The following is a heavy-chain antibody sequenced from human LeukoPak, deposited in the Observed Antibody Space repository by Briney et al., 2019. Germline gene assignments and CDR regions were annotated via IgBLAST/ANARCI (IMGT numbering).Heavy chain of an antibody. V-gene: IGHV3-74*01. CDR1: GFTFSSYW. CDR2: IHKDGPTTDT. Sequence: PGGSLRLSCAASGFTFSSYWMHWVRQAPGMGLVWVSRIHKDGPTTDTDYADSVRGRFTISRDNAKNTLYLEMNNLRAEDTAVYYCTREHEAPRYWFFDLWGRGTLVTVSS. J-gene: IGHJ2*01. CDR3: TREHEAPRYWFFDL. D-gene: IGHD6-6*01.